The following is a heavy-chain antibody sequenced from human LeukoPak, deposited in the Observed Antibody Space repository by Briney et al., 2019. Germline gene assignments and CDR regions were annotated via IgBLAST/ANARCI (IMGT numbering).Heavy chain of an antibody. CDR2: MNPNSGNT. J-gene: IGHJ4*02. CDR1: GYTFTSYD. V-gene: IGHV1-8*01. Sequence: ASVKVSCKASGYTFTSYDINWVRQATGQRLEWMGWMNPNSGNTGYAQKFQGRVTMTRNTSISTAYMELSSLRSEDTAVYYCARGVTVLSYGYSEPDYWGQGTLVTVSS. D-gene: IGHD5-18*01. CDR3: ARGVTVLSYGYSEPDY.